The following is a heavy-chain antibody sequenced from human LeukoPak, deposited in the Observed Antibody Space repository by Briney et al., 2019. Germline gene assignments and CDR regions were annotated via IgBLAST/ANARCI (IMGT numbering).Heavy chain of an antibody. J-gene: IGHJ6*02. CDR2: ISYDGSNK. CDR1: GFTFSSYA. CDR3: ARDRKGALNYGMDV. Sequence: PGGSLRLSCAASGFTFSSYAMHWVRQAPGKGLEWVAVISYDGSNKYYADSVKGRFTISRDNSKNTLYLQMNSLRAEDTAVYYRARDRKGALNYGMDVWGQGTTVTVSS. V-gene: IGHV3-30*04.